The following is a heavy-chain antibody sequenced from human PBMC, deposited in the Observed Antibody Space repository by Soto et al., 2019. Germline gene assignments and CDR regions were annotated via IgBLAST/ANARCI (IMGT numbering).Heavy chain of an antibody. D-gene: IGHD1-26*01. J-gene: IGHJ4*01. CDR3: ADLAVGATTYYFDY. Sequence: QVQLVQSGAEVKKPGSSVKVSCKASGGTFSSYTISWVRQAPGQGLEWMGRIIPILGIANYAQKFQGRVTITADKSTSTAYMELSSLRSEDTAVYYCADLAVGATTYYFDYWGQEPWSPSPQ. CDR2: IIPILGIA. V-gene: IGHV1-69*02. CDR1: GGTFSSYT.